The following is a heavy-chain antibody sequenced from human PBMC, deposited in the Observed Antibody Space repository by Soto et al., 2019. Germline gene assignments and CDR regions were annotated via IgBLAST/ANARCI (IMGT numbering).Heavy chain of an antibody. V-gene: IGHV3-33*01. CDR3: ARYRKFWSGSRADAFDI. Sequence: GGSLRLSCAASGFTFSSYGMHWVRQAPGKGLEWVAVIWYDGSNKYYADSVKGRFTISRDNSKNTLYLQMNSLRAEDTAVYYCARYRKFWSGSRADAFDIWGQGTMVTVSS. CDR2: IWYDGSNK. J-gene: IGHJ3*02. D-gene: IGHD3-3*01. CDR1: GFTFSSYG.